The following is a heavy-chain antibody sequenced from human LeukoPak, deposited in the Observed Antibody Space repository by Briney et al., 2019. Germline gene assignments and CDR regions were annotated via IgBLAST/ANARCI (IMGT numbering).Heavy chain of an antibody. CDR2: ISYDGSNK. D-gene: IGHD3-3*01. CDR1: GFTFSSYA. CDR3: ARVELRFLEWLSPFGY. V-gene: IGHV3-30-3*01. J-gene: IGHJ4*02. Sequence: GGSLRLSCAASGFTFSSYAMHWVRQAPGKGLEWVAVISYDGSNKYYADSVKGRFTISRDNSKNTLYLQMNSLRAEDTAVYYCARVELRFLEWLSPFGYWGQGTLVTVSS.